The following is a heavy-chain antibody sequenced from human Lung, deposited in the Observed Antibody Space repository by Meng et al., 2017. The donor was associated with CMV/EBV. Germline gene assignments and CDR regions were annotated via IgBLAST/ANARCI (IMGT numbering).Heavy chain of an antibody. CDR2: ISFDGSSK. V-gene: IGHV3-30-3*01. CDR3: AREGVYFDY. J-gene: IGHJ4*02. D-gene: IGHD3-16*01. CDR1: GFTFSTYA. Sequence: SCSASGFTFSTYAMHWVRQAPGKGLEWVAIISFDGSSKYFADSVKGRFTISRDSSKNTLYLQMNTLRTEDKAIYFCAREGVYFDYWGKGTLVTVSS.